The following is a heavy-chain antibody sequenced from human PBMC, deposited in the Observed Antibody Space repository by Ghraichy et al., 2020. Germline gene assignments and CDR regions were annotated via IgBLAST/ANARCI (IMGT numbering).Heavy chain of an antibody. V-gene: IGHV1-24*01. J-gene: IGHJ6*02. CDR2: FDPEDGET. CDR1: GYTLTELS. D-gene: IGHD3-22*01. CDR3: AAETYYYDSSGYLGHYYYYYGMDV. Sequence: ASVKVSCKVSGYTLTELSMHWVRQAPGKGLEWMGGFDPEDGETIYAQKFQGRVTMTEDTSTDTAYMELSSLRSEDTAVYYCAAETYYYDSSGYLGHYYYYYGMDVWGQGTTVTVS.